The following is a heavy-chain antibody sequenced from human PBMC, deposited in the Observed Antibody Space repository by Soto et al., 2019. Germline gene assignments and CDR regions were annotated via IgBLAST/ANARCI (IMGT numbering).Heavy chain of an antibody. CDR1: GFPFYSYA. V-gene: IGHV3-23*01. Sequence: GGSLRLSCAAPGFPFYSYAMSWVRQAPGKGLEWVSAISGSGGSTYYADSVKGRFTISRDNSKNTLYLQMNSLRAEDTAVYYCAKDAGYCISTPWGQGTLVTVSS. CDR3: AKDAGYCISTP. D-gene: IGHD2-2*01. CDR2: ISGSGGST. J-gene: IGHJ5*02.